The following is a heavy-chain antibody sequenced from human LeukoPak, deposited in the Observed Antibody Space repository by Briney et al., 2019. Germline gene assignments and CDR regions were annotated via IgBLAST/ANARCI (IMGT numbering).Heavy chain of an antibody. D-gene: IGHD6-13*01. J-gene: IGHJ5*02. V-gene: IGHV4-61*02. CDR3: ARDGDSGERAAARSPNWFDP. Sequence: SQTLSLTCTVSGGSISSGGYYWSWIRQPAGKGLEWIGRIYTSGSTNYNPSLKSRVTMSVDTSKNQFSLKLSSVTTADTAVYYCARDGDSGERAAARSPNWFDPWGQGTLVTVSS. CDR1: GGSISSGGYY. CDR2: IYTSGST.